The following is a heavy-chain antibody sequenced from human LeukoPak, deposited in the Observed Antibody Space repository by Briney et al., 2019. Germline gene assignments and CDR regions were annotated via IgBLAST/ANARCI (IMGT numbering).Heavy chain of an antibody. CDR2: ISYDGSNK. CDR3: ARDYYDSSGRFDS. V-gene: IGHV3-30-3*01. J-gene: IGHJ4*02. CDR1: GFIFSRYA. D-gene: IGHD3-22*01. Sequence: GGSLRLLCAASGFIFSRYAVQWARQAPGEGLEGVAGISYDGSNKHYEGSVKGRFTISRDNSKNTLYLQMNSPRAEDTAVYYCARDYYDSSGRFDSWGQGTLVTVSS.